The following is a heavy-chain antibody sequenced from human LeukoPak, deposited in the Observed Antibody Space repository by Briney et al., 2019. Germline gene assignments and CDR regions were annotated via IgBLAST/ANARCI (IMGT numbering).Heavy chain of an antibody. V-gene: IGHV1-46*01. CDR1: GYTFTSYG. D-gene: IGHD6-19*01. CDR2: INLSGGST. Sequence: VSVKVSCKASGYTFTSYGISWVRQAPGQGLEWMGIINLSGGSTSYAQKFQGRVTMTRDTSTSTVYMELSSLRSEDTAVYYCARDPYSSYYYYMDVWGKGTTVTVSS. CDR3: ARDPYSSYYYYMDV. J-gene: IGHJ6*03.